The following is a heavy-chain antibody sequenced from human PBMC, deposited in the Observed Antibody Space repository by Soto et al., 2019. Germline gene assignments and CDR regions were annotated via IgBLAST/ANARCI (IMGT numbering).Heavy chain of an antibody. D-gene: IGHD3-22*01. CDR3: AKSRKKWLTDEYYFDY. CDR1: GFTFSSYG. CDR2: ISYVGSNK. V-gene: IGHV3-30*18. Sequence: QVQLVESGGGVVQPGRSLRLSCAASGFTFSSYGMHWVRQAPGKGLEWVAVISYVGSNKYYADSVKGRFTISRDNSKNTLYLQMNSLRAEDTAVYYCAKSRKKWLTDEYYFDYWGQGTLVTVSS. J-gene: IGHJ4*02.